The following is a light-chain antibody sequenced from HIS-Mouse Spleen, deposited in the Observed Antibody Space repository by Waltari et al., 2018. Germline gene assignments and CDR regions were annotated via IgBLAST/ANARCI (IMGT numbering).Light chain of an antibody. J-gene: IGKJ1*01. V-gene: IGKV1-39*01. CDR2: AAS. CDR3: QQSYSNPRT. CDR1: QSISSY. Sequence: DIQMTQSPSSLSASVGDRVTITCRASQSISSYLNLYQQKPGKAPKLLIYAASSLQSGVPSRFSGSGSGTDFTLTISSLQPEDFATYYCQQSYSNPRTFGQGTKVEIK.